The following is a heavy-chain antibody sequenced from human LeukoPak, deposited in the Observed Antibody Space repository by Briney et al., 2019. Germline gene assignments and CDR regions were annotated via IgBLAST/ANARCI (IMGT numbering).Heavy chain of an antibody. D-gene: IGHD1-26*01. J-gene: IGHJ6*02. CDR1: GFTVSSNY. Sequence: GGSLRLSCAASGFTVSSNYMSWVRQAPGKGLEWVSVIYSGGTTYYADSVKGRFTISRDDSKNTLYLQMNSLRAEDTAVYYCARDPVGAIGYGMDVWGQGTTVTVCS. CDR2: IYSGGTT. V-gene: IGHV3-66*01. CDR3: ARDPVGAIGYGMDV.